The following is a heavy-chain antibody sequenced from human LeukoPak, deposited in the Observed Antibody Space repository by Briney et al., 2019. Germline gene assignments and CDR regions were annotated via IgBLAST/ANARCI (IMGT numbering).Heavy chain of an antibody. V-gene: IGHV4-59*01. CDR3: ASLPIDSSTGTFGWFDP. D-gene: IGHD1-14*01. J-gene: IGHJ5*02. CDR2: ISYSGST. Sequence: SETLSLTCTVSGGSISSDHWTWIRQPPGKGLEWIARISYSGSTNYNPSLKSRVTISLDSSKNQFSLRLSSVTPADTAAYYCASLPIDSSTGTFGWFDPWGQGTLVAVSS. CDR1: GGSISSDH.